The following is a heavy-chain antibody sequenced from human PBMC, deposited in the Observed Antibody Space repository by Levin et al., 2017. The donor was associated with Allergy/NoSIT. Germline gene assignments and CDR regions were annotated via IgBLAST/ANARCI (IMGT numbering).Heavy chain of an antibody. CDR2: ISSSSSYI. CDR1: GFTFSSYS. D-gene: IGHD6-19*01. CDR3: ARDGRAVAGTRVRGRVYYFDY. J-gene: IGHJ4*02. V-gene: IGHV3-21*01. Sequence: PGGSLRLSCAASGFTFSSYSMNWVRQAPGKGLEWVSSISSSSSYIYYADSVKGRFTISRDNAKNSLYLQMNSLRAEDTAVYYCARDGRAVAGTRVRGRVYYFDYWGQGTLVTVSS.